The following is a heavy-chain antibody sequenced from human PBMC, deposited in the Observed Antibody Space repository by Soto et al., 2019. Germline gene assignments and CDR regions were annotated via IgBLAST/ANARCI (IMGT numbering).Heavy chain of an antibody. CDR3: ARDDYASTGRNSGFDY. CDR1: GFTFRNYA. Sequence: QVQLVESGGGVVQPGKSLRLSCAASGFTFRNYAMHWVRQVRQAPGQGLEWVAVISYDGSNQFYADSVKGRFTISRDDSKNTLYLQMNSLRADDTAVYYSARDDYASTGRNSGFDYWGQGTLVTVSS. J-gene: IGHJ4*02. CDR2: ISYDGSNQ. V-gene: IGHV3-30-3*01. D-gene: IGHD3-22*01.